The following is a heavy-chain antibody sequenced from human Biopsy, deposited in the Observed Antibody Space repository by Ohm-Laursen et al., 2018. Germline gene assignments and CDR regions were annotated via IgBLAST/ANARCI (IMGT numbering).Heavy chain of an antibody. J-gene: IGHJ5*01. CDR2: SNTDGSHT. CDR3: ARDASQGFDS. V-gene: IGHV3-74*01. Sequence: SHRLSCAASGFTFNNYWMHWVRQAPGKGLVWVSRSNTDGSHTNYADSVKGRFTTSTDNAKNTLYLYMSSLTVEDTVVYFCARDASQGFDSWGQGTPVTVSS. CDR1: GFTFNNYW.